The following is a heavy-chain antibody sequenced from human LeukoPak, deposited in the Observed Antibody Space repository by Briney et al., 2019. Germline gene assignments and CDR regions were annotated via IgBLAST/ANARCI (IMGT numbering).Heavy chain of an antibody. CDR1: GFTFSSYA. V-gene: IGHV3-23*01. CDR2: ISGSGGST. J-gene: IGHJ4*02. CDR3: AKDLRRVPAAMRHFDY. D-gene: IGHD2-2*01. Sequence: GGSLRLSCAASGFTFSSYAMSWVRQAPGKGLEWVSAISGSGGSTYYADSVKGRFTISRDNSKNTLYLQMNSLRAEDTAVYYCAKDLRRVPAAMRHFDYWGQGTLVTVSS.